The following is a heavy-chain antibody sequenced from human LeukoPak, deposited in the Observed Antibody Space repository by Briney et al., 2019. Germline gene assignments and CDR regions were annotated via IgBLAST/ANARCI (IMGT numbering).Heavy chain of an antibody. CDR3: SRSAREVVNPEYAFDV. Sequence: PGGSLRLSCAASGFTFSSYAMHWVRRAPGNGLEYVSAIRRNGGSTYYANSVKGRFTISRDNTKNTLYLQLSSMRAADMAVYYCSRSAREVVNPEYAFDVWGQGTMVTVSS. D-gene: IGHD3-22*01. J-gene: IGHJ3*01. CDR2: IRRNGGST. CDR1: GFTFSSYA. V-gene: IGHV3-64*01.